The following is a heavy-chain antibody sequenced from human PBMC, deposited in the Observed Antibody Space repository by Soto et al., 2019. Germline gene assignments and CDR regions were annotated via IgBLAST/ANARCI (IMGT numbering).Heavy chain of an antibody. J-gene: IGHJ6*02. CDR2: IYYSGST. CDR3: ARLGPTTVPTSYFTGNYNGMDV. Sequence: PSETLSVTCTVSGGSISSGDYYWMWIRQPPGKGLEWIGYIYYSGSTYYNPSLRSRLTISVDTSKNQFSLKLSSVTAADTAVYCCARLGPTTVPTSYFTGNYNGMDVWGQGTTVTVSS. V-gene: IGHV4-30-4*01. CDR1: GGSISSGDYY. D-gene: IGHD4-17*01.